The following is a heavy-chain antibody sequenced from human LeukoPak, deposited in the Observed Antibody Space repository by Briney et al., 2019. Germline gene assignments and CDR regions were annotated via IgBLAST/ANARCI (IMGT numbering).Heavy chain of an antibody. D-gene: IGHD4-17*01. V-gene: IGHV3-66*04. Sequence: GGSLRLTCAASGFIASNKYMSWVRQAPGKGLEWVSTIRSDGTTDYADSVKGRFTISRDDSMNTLYLQMNSLRVEDTAVYSCARRRGGYGEGELDYWGQGTLVTVSS. CDR3: ARRRGGYGEGELDY. J-gene: IGHJ4*02. CDR1: GFIASNKY. CDR2: IRSDGTT.